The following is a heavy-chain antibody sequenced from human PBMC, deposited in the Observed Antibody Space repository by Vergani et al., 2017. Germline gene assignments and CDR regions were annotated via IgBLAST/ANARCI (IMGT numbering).Heavy chain of an antibody. CDR1: GYTFTSYG. CDR2: ISAYNGNT. V-gene: IGHV1-18*01. CDR3: ARGGQDYDFWSGHICPYYYGMDV. D-gene: IGHD3-3*01. Sequence: QVQLVQSGAEVKKPGASVKVSCKASGYTFTSYGISWVRQAPGQGLEWMGWISAYNGNTNYAQTLQGRVTMTTDTSTSTAYMDLRSLRSDDTAVYYCARGGQDYDFWSGHICPYYYGMDVWGQGTTVTVSS. J-gene: IGHJ6*02.